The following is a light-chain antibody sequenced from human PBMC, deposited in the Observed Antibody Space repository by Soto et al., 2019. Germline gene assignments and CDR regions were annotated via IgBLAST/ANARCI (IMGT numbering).Light chain of an antibody. CDR2: DAS. CDR1: QDISNY. CDR3: QQYDKLPPWT. V-gene: IGKV1-33*01. J-gene: IGKJ1*01. Sequence: DIQMTQSPSSLSASVGDRVTITCQASQDISNYLNWYQQKPGKAPKLLIYDASNLEKGVASSFSGSVSRTVFTFTISVLQPKNIATNCCQQYDKLPPWTFGQGTKV.